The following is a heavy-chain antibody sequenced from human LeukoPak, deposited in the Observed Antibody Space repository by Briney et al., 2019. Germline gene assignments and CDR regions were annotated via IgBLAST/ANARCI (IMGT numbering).Heavy chain of an antibody. CDR2: ISGSGDDT. V-gene: IGHV3-21*05. Sequence: PGGSLRLSCAASGFTFSSYSMNWVRQAPGKGLEWLSYISGSGDDTNYADSVRGRFTISRDNAKNSLYLQMNNLRVEDTAVYYCARDPRTVRIWGQGTLVTVSS. D-gene: IGHD1-1*01. CDR3: ARDPRTVRI. J-gene: IGHJ4*02. CDR1: GFTFSSYS.